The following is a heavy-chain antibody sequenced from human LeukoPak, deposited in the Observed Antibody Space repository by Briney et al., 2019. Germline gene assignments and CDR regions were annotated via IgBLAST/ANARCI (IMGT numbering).Heavy chain of an antibody. V-gene: IGHV3-23*01. CDR3: AKDRSGGD. Sequence: GWSLRLSCLASGCSFSSYAMSWVRPAAGKGLEWVSAISGSGGSTYYADSVKGRFTISRDNSKNTLYLQMNSLRAEDTAVYYCAKDRSGGDWGQGTLVTVSS. CDR2: ISGSGGST. J-gene: IGHJ4*02. D-gene: IGHD6-19*01. CDR1: GCSFSSYA.